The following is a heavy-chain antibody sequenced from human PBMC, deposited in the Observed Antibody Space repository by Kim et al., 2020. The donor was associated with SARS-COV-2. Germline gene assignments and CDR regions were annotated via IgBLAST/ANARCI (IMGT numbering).Heavy chain of an antibody. D-gene: IGHD3-10*01. V-gene: IGHV4-34*01. CDR3: ARGRRTYGSGSYYNHDDY. J-gene: IGHJ4*02. Sequence: KSRVTISVDTSKNQFSLKLSSVTAADTAVYYCARGRRTYGSGSYYNHDDYWGQGTLVTVSS.